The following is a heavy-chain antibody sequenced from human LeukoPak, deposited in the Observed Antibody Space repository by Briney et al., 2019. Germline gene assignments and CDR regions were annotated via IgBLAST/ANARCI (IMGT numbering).Heavy chain of an antibody. CDR3: AAPPRRHCSGGSCLHRGYYFDY. CDR2: INHSGST. V-gene: IGHV4-34*01. D-gene: IGHD2-15*01. J-gene: IGHJ4*02. Sequence: PSETLSLTCAVYGGSFSGYYWSWIRQPPGKGLEWIGEINHSGSTNYSPSLKSRVTISVDTSKNQFSLKLSSVTAADTAVYYCAAPPRRHCSGGSCLHRGYYFDYWGQGTLVTVSS. CDR1: GGSFSGYY.